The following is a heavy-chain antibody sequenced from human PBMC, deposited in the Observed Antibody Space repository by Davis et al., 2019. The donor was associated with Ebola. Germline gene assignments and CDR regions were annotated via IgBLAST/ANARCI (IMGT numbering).Heavy chain of an antibody. CDR2: ISSSSSTI. V-gene: IGHV3-48*02. Sequence: GGSLRLSCAASGFTFSSYSMNRVRQAPGKGLEWVSYISSSSSTIYYADSVKGRFTISRDNAKNSLYLQMNSLGDEDTAVYYCARDPRSGSYYLYYYYGMDVWGQGTTVTVSS. D-gene: IGHD1-26*01. CDR1: GFTFSSYS. CDR3: ARDPRSGSYYLYYYYGMDV. J-gene: IGHJ6*02.